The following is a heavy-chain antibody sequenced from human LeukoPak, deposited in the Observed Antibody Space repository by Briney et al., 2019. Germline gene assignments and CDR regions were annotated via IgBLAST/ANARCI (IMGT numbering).Heavy chain of an antibody. CDR1: GYVFTGYY. V-gene: IGHV1-2*02. CDR2: MNPKSGGT. J-gene: IGHJ3*02. CDR3: ATILRLDAFDI. Sequence: ASVKVSCKASGYVFTGYYMHWVRQAPGQGLEWMGWMNPKSGGTNYAQKFQGRVTMTGDTSISTAYMELNRLRSDDTAVYYCATILRLDAFDIWGQGTMVTVSS. D-gene: IGHD3-16*01.